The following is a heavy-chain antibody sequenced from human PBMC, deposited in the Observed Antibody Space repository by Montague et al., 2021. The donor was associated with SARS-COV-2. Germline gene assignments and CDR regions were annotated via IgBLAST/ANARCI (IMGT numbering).Heavy chain of an antibody. D-gene: IGHD2-2*01. CDR2: IHHVVGT. J-gene: IGHJ4*02. CDR1: GDSMSSNNW. Sequence: SETLSLTCAVSGDSMSSNNWWTWVRQSPGKGLEWIGEIHHVVGTNYNPSLNSRVSIPVAKSRNQFSLNLNSVTAADTAFYYCATVFGGCSSTSCYLYNWGQGTLVTVSS. CDR3: ATVFGGCSSTSCYLYN. V-gene: IGHV4-4*02.